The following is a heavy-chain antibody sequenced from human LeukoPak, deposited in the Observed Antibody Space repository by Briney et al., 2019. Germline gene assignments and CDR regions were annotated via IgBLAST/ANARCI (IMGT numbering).Heavy chain of an antibody. D-gene: IGHD3-10*01. Sequence: GGSLRLSCAASGFTFSNYNMNWVRQTPGKGLQWVSYISSSSNIIYYADSVKGRFTISRDNAKNSLFLQMNSLRAEDTAVYYCARDFAREFTIDYWGQGTLVTVSS. J-gene: IGHJ4*02. CDR3: ARDFAREFTIDY. CDR1: GFTFSNYN. V-gene: IGHV3-48*01. CDR2: ISSSSNII.